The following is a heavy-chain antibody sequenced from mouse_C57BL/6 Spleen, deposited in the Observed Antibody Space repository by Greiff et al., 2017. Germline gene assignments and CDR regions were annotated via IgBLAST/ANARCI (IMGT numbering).Heavy chain of an antibody. V-gene: IGHV6-6*01. CDR2: IRNKANTHAT. D-gene: IGHD1-1*01. Sequence: EVQGVESGGGLVQPGGSMKLSCAASGFTFSDAWMDWVRQSPEKGLEWVAEIRNKANTHATYYAESVKGRFTISRDDSKSSVYLQMNSLRAEDTGIYYCTRGYYGSSGYFDYWGQGTTLTVSS. CDR1: GFTFSDAW. CDR3: TRGYYGSSGYFDY. J-gene: IGHJ2*01.